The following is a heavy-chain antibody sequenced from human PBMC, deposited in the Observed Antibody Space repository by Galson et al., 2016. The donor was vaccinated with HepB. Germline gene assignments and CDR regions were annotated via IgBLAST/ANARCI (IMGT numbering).Heavy chain of an antibody. CDR2: VYPGDSDT. CDR3: ARKRHYDFWSGYENWFDP. J-gene: IGHJ5*02. Sequence: QSRAEVTKPGESLQISCKGSGYSFTNYWIGWVRQMPGKGLAWMGIVYPGDSDTRYSPSFKGQVTITADKSNSNAYLQWGSLKASDTAMYYCARKRHYDFWSGYENWFDPWGQGTLVTVSS. CDR1: GYSFTNYW. V-gene: IGHV5-51*01. D-gene: IGHD3-3*01.